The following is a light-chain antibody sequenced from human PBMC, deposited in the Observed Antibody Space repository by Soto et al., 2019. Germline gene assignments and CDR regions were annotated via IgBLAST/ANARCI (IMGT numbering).Light chain of an antibody. CDR3: QQSNTFWT. J-gene: IGKJ1*01. Sequence: DIQMTQSPSTLSASVGDRVTITCRASQSISNCLAWYQQKPGKAPKLLIYDVSSLESGVPSRFSGSGSGTEFTLTISSLQPDDFGTYYCQQSNTFWTFGQGTKVDIK. V-gene: IGKV1-5*01. CDR1: QSISNC. CDR2: DVS.